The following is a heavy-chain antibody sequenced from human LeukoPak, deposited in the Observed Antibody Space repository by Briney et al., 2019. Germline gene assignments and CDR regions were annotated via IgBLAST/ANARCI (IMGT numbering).Heavy chain of an antibody. CDR1: GFTFSDYY. D-gene: IGHD3-22*01. J-gene: IGHJ4*02. Sequence: GGSLRLSCAVSGFTFSDYYMSWIRQAPGKGLEWISYICDSGRTIYYADSVKGRFTISRDNAKNSVYLQMNNLGAEDTAVYYCARDRLGDYDHSGYYDKWGQGTLVTVSS. CDR3: ARDRLGDYDHSGYYDK. V-gene: IGHV3-11*01. CDR2: ICDSGRTI.